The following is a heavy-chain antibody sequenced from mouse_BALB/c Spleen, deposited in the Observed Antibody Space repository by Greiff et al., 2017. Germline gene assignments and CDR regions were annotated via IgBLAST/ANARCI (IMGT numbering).Heavy chain of an antibody. D-gene: IGHD1-1*01. CDR2: ISNLAYSI. CDR1: GFTFSDYG. CDR3: ARKGYGSSYPYYFDY. J-gene: IGHJ2*01. V-gene: IGHV5-15*02. Sequence: EVKLVESGGGLVQPGGSRKLSCAASGFTFSDYGMAWVRQAPGKGPEWVAFISNLAYSIYYADTVTGRFTISRENAKNTLYLEMSSLRSEDTAMYYCARKGYGSSYPYYFDYWGQGTTLTVSS.